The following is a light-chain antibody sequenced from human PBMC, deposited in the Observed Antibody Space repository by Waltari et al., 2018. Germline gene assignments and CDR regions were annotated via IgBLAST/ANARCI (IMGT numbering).Light chain of an antibody. J-gene: IGKJ4*01. CDR3: QQYESLPLT. CDR2: DAS. CDR1: QDISKN. V-gene: IGKV1-33*01. Sequence: DIQLTQSPSSLSASVGDRVTITCQASQDISKNLNWYHQKPGKAPKFVIYDASILETGVPSRVSGGGSGTDFTFTVSSLQPEDVGTYYCQQYESLPLTFGGGTKVEIK.